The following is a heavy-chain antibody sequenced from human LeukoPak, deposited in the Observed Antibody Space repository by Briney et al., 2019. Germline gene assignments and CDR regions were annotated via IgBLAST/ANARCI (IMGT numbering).Heavy chain of an antibody. CDR2: TNSDGSLP. J-gene: IGHJ5*02. V-gene: IGHV3-74*01. CDR1: GFTFSRYW. CDR3: ARGLPGYRNTWNDH. D-gene: IGHD2-2*02. Sequence: GGSLRLACAASGFTFSRYWMHWVRQAPGKGLVWVSRTNSDGSLPSYADSVKGRFTISRDNAKNTLYLQMNSLGVEDTAIYYCARGLPGYRNTWNDHWGKGNLVTVSS.